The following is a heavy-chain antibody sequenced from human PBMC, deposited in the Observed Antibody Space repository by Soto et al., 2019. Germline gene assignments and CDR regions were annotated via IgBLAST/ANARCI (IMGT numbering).Heavy chain of an antibody. Sequence: ETLSLTCTVSGGSISSSSYYWSWFRQPPGKGLEWIGFMYFGGSFNYNPSLTSRVTMSVETSKNQFSMKVTSVTAADTAVYYCARSYYDTTGFALDPWGQGTLVTVSS. CDR1: GGSISSSSYY. J-gene: IGHJ5*02. CDR2: MYFGGSF. D-gene: IGHD3-22*01. CDR3: ARSYYDTTGFALDP. V-gene: IGHV4-61*05.